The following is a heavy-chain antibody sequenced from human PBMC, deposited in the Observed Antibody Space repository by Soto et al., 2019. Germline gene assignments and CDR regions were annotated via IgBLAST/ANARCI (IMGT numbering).Heavy chain of an antibody. CDR1: GGSLSSRSNY. CDR2: INSTGST. V-gene: IGHV4-39*07. CDR3: ARVDDY. Sequence: PSETLSLTCTVSGGSLSSRSNYWGWVRRPPGKGLEWIGSINSTGSTNYNPSLKSRVTMSIDTSKNQFSLNLSSVTAADTAVYYCARVDDYWGQGTLVTVSS. J-gene: IGHJ4*02.